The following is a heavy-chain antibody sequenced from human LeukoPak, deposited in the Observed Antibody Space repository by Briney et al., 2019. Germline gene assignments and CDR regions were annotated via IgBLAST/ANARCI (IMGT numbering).Heavy chain of an antibody. CDR1: GFTFDDYG. D-gene: IGHD3/OR15-3a*01. V-gene: IGHV3-20*04. CDR3: AREDGMIYAFDI. J-gene: IGHJ3*02. Sequence: GGSLRLSCAASGFTFDDYGLSWVRQAPGKGLEWVSGINWNGGSTGYADSVKGRFTISRDNAKNSLYLQMNSLRAEDTAVYYCAREDGMIYAFDIWGQGTMVTVSS. CDR2: INWNGGST.